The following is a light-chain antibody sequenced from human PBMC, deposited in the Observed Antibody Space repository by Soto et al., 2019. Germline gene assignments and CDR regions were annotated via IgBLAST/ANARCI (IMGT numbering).Light chain of an antibody. Sequence: QSALTQPASVSGSPGHSITISCTGTSSDIGGYKYVSWYQQNPDKAPKLMIYDVSYRPSGVSDRFSGSKSGNTASLTISGLQAEEEADYYCSSYTSINTHVFGTGTKVTVL. CDR2: DVS. CDR3: SSYTSINTHV. V-gene: IGLV2-14*01. CDR1: SSDIGGYKY. J-gene: IGLJ1*01.